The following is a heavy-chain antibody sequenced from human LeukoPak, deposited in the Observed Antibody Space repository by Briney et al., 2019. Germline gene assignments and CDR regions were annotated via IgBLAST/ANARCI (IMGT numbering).Heavy chain of an antibody. Sequence: ASVKVSCKASGYTFTGYYMYWVRRAPGQGLEWMGWINPNSGGTNYAQKFQGRVTMTRDTSISTAYMELSRLRSDDTAVYYCAASVAGNNWFDPWGQGTLVTVSS. CDR3: AASVAGNNWFDP. V-gene: IGHV1-2*02. D-gene: IGHD6-19*01. J-gene: IGHJ5*02. CDR1: GYTFTGYY. CDR2: INPNSGGT.